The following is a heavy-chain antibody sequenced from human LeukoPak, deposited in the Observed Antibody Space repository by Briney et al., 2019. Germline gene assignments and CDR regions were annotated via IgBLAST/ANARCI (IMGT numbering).Heavy chain of an antibody. CDR2: ISGSGGST. J-gene: IGHJ3*02. V-gene: IGHV3-23*01. CDR3: AKELHDYGDPPGAFDI. Sequence: AGGSLRLSCAASGFTFSSYGMSWVRQAPGKGLEWVSAISGSGGSTYYADSVKGRFTISRDNSKNTLYLQMNSLRAEDTAVYYCAKELHDYGDPPGAFDIWGQGTMVTVSS. D-gene: IGHD4-17*01. CDR1: GFTFSSYG.